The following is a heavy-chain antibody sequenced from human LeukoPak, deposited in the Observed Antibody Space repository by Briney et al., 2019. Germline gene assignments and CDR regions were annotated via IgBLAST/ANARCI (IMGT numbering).Heavy chain of an antibody. CDR2: IIPIFGTA. CDR3: ARGGRSTIFGYYYYMDV. J-gene: IGHJ6*03. Sequence: GASVKVSCMGSGGTFSSYAISWVRQAPGQGLEWMGGIIPIFGTANYAQKLQGRVTITTDESTSTAYIELSSLRYEDTAVYYCARGGRSTIFGYYYYMDVWGKGTTVTVSS. CDR1: GGTFSSYA. D-gene: IGHD3-3*01. V-gene: IGHV1-69*05.